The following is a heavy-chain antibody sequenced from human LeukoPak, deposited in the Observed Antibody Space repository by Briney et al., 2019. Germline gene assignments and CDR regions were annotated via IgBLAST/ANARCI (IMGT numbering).Heavy chain of an antibody. Sequence: PSETLSLTCAVYGGSFSGYYWSWIRQPPGKGLEWIGEINHSGSTNYNPSLKSRVTISVDTSKNQFSLKLSSVTAADTAVYYCARGRQFLVVVARRGAFDIWGQGTMVTVSS. CDR3: ARGRQFLVVVARRGAFDI. D-gene: IGHD2-15*01. J-gene: IGHJ3*02. CDR1: GGSFSGYY. CDR2: INHSGST. V-gene: IGHV4-34*01.